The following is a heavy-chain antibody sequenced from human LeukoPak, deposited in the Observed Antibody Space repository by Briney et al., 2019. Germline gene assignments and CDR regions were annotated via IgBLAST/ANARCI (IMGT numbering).Heavy chain of an antibody. V-gene: IGHV4-59*08. D-gene: IGHD3-16*01. Sequence: SETLSLTCTVSGGSISYYYWTWIRQPPGKGLEWIGYIYYSGGTNYNPSLKSRVTISVDTSKSQFSLNLTSVTAADTAVYYCARHDDSRGPIDYWGQGTLVTVSS. J-gene: IGHJ4*02. CDR3: ARHDDSRGPIDY. CDR1: GGSISYYY. CDR2: IYYSGGT.